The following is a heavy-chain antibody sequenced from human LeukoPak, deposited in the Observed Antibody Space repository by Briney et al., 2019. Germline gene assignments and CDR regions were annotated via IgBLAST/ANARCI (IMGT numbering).Heavy chain of an antibody. J-gene: IGHJ2*01. CDR1: GFAVSTNY. D-gene: IGHD3-3*02. CDR3: ARVGDHFHWYLDL. Sequence: PGGSLRPSCAASGFAVSTNYMNWVRQAPGRGLEWVSILYSGSDTYYADSVKGRFTISRDSSKNILSLQMNNLRVEDTAVCYCARVGDHFHWYLDLWGRGTRVTVSS. CDR2: LYSGSDT. V-gene: IGHV3-53*01.